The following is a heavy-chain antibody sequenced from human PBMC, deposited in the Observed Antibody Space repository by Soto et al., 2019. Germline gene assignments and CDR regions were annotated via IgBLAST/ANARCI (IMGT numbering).Heavy chain of an antibody. CDR1: GFTFSDYA. V-gene: IGHV3-30*18. D-gene: IGHD6-19*01. J-gene: IGHJ4*02. Sequence: VQLVESGGGVVQPGRSLRLSCAASGFTFSDYAMHWVRQAPGKGLEWVAVVSHDGRNTHYADSVKGRFTISRDSSKNRVSLEMTSLRAEETAVYYCAKGGRQWLVTSDFNYWGQGALVTFSS. CDR2: VSHDGRNT. CDR3: AKGGRQWLVTSDFNY.